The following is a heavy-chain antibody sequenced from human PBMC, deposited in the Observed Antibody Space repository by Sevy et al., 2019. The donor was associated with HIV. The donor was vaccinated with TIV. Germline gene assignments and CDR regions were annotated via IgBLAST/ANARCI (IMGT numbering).Heavy chain of an antibody. J-gene: IGHJ4*02. Sequence: GGSLRLSCAASGFTFSSYSMNWVRQAPGKGLEWVSSISSSSSYIYYADSVKGRFTISRDNSKNTLYLQMSSLRAEDTAVYYCVKDSAFNDFWSGYWVYWGQGTLVTVSS. D-gene: IGHD3-3*01. V-gene: IGHV3-21*01. CDR3: VKDSAFNDFWSGYWVY. CDR1: GFTFSSYS. CDR2: ISSSSSYI.